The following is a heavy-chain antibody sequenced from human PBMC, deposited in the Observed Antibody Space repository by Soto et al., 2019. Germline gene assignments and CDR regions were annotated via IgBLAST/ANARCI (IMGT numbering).Heavy chain of an antibody. D-gene: IGHD2-2*01. CDR1: GGSVSGYS. V-gene: IGHV4-59*02. J-gene: IGHJ4*01. Sequence: NPSETLSLTCTVSGGSVSGYSWNWIRQPPGKGLEWLGQIYYSGSTNYNPSLKSRAAMSVDTSKNQFSLKLSSVTAADTAVYYCARSPPAMLSPNVWGHGTLVTVSS. CDR2: IYYSGST. CDR3: ARSPPAMLSPNV.